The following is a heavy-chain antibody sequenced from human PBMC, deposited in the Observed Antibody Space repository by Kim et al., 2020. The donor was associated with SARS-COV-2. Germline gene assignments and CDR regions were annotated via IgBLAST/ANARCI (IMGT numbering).Heavy chain of an antibody. CDR1: GGSFSGYY. V-gene: IGHV4-34*01. D-gene: IGHD2-2*01. Sequence: SETLSLTCAVYGGSFSGYYWSWIRQPPGKGLEWIGEINHSGSTNYNPSLKSRVTISVDTSKNQFSLKLSSVTAADTAVYYCASLWVPAANNWFDPWGQGTLVTVSS. CDR2: INHSGST. CDR3: ASLWVPAANNWFDP. J-gene: IGHJ5*02.